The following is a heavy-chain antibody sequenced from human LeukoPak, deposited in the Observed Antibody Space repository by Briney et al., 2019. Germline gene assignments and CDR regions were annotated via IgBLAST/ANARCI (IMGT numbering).Heavy chain of an antibody. Sequence: SETLSLTCTVSGGSISSHYWSWIRQPPGKGLEWIGYIYYSGSTNYNPSLKSRVTISVDTSKNQFSLKLSSVTAADTAVYYCARALPHWYFDLWGRGTLVTVSS. J-gene: IGHJ2*01. V-gene: IGHV4-59*11. CDR1: GGSISSHY. CDR3: ARALPHWYFDL. CDR2: IYYSGST.